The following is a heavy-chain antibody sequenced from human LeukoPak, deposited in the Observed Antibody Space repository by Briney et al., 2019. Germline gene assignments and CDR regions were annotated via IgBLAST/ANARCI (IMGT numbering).Heavy chain of an antibody. CDR2: IIPIFGTA. V-gene: IGHV1-69*13. Sequence: SVKVSCKASGGTFSSYAISWVRQAPGQGLEWMGGIIPIFGTANYAQKFQGRVTITADESTSTAYMELSSLRSEDTAVYYCARDNFGYSYGHSYYYYGMDVWGQGTTVTVSS. J-gene: IGHJ6*02. D-gene: IGHD5-18*01. CDR3: ARDNFGYSYGHSYYYYGMDV. CDR1: GGTFSSYA.